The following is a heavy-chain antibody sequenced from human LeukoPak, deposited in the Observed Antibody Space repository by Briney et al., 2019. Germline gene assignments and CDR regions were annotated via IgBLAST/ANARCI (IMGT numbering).Heavy chain of an antibody. CDR3: ARGGTDYGGNSVGWYFDL. CDR2: IYHSGST. CDR1: GGSISSGGYS. D-gene: IGHD4-23*01. V-gene: IGHV4-30-2*01. Sequence: TSQTLSLTCAVSGGSISSGGYSWSWIRQPPGKGVEWIGYIYHSGSTYYNPSLKSRVTISVDRSKNQFSLKLSSVTAADTAVYYCARGGTDYGGNSVGWYFDLWGRGTLVTVSS. J-gene: IGHJ2*01.